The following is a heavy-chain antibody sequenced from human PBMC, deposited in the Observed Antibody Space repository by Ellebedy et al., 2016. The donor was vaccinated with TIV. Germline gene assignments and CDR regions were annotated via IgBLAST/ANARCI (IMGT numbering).Heavy chain of an antibody. J-gene: IGHJ6*02. D-gene: IGHD5-18*01. CDR1: GFSFSNFW. CDR3: AREGDTAMVHGLDV. Sequence: PGGSLRLSCAAWGFSFSNFWMSRVRQAPGKGLEWVAHIKTDGSETYYVDSVKGRFTISRDNAKNSVYLQMNSLRAGDTAVYYCAREGDTAMVHGLDVWGQGTAVTVSS. CDR2: IKTDGSET. V-gene: IGHV3-7*03.